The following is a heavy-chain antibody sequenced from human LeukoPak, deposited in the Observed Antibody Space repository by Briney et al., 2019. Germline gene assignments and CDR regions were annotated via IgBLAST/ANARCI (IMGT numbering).Heavy chain of an antibody. Sequence: GGSLRLSCAASGFSFSTYSMNWVRQAPGKGLEWVSFISSSSNYIYYGDPVEGRFTISRDNANNSLYLQMNSLRAEDTAVYYCARDLTGRHYYGLDVWGQGTTVTVS. V-gene: IGHV3-21*01. CDR2: ISSSSNYI. D-gene: IGHD3-9*01. CDR3: ARDLTGRHYYGLDV. J-gene: IGHJ6*02. CDR1: GFSFSTYS.